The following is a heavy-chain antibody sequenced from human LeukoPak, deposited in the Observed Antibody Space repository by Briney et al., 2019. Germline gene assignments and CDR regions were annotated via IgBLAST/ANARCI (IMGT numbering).Heavy chain of an antibody. J-gene: IGHJ4*02. V-gene: IGHV1-69*13. CDR3: ATDTAMVTHSI. Sequence: SVKVSCKDSGGTFSSYAISWVRQAPGQGLEWMGGIIPIFGTANYAQKFQGRVTITADESTSTAYMELSSLRSEDTAVYYCATDTAMVTHSIWGQGTLVTVYS. D-gene: IGHD5-18*01. CDR2: IIPIFGTA. CDR1: GGTFSSYA.